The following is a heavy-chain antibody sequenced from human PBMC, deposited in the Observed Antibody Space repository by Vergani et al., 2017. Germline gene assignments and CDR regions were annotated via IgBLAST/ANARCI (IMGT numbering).Heavy chain of an antibody. CDR1: GFSFSDYG. D-gene: IGHD6-13*01. J-gene: IGHJ5*02. Sequence: VQLVESGGGLVKPGGSLRLSCAASGFSFSDYGVHWVRQAPGKGLEWVSVISYDGNKKNYADSVKGRFTISRDNSKNTLYLQMNSLRAEDTAVYYCAKIPYSSSWYGDWFDPWGQGTLVTVSS. CDR2: ISYDGNKK. V-gene: IGHV3-30*18. CDR3: AKIPYSSSWYGDWFDP.